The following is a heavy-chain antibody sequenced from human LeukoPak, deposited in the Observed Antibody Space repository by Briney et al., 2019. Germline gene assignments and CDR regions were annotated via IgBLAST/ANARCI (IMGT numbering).Heavy chain of an antibody. V-gene: IGHV3-23*01. CDR2: ISGSGGST. D-gene: IGHD1-26*01. CDR3: ARGMVGPTRTLFDY. Sequence: GGSLRLSCAASGFTFSSYAMSWVRQAPGKGLEWVSAISGSGGSTYYADSVKGRFTISRDNSKNTLYLQMNSLRAEDTAMYYCARGMVGPTRTLFDYWGQGTLVTVSS. J-gene: IGHJ4*02. CDR1: GFTFSSYA.